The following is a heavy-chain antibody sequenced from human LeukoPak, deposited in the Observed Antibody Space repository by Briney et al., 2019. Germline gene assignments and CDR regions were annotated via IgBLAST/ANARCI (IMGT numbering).Heavy chain of an antibody. CDR1: RGSISSYY. CDR2: IYTSGST. Sequence: PSETLSLTRTVSRGSISSYYWSWIRQPAEKGPEWIGRIYTSGSTNYNPSLKSRVTMSVDTSKNQFSLKLSSVTAADTAVYYCARGGGGYSYGDYFDYWGQGTLVTVSS. J-gene: IGHJ4*02. D-gene: IGHD5-18*01. V-gene: IGHV4-4*07. CDR3: ARGGGGYSYGDYFDY.